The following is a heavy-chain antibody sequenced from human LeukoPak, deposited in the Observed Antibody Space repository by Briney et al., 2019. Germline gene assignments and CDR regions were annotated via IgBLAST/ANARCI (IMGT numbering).Heavy chain of an antibody. V-gene: IGHV1-18*04. CDR1: GYTFTSYG. Sequence: ASVKVSCKASGYTFTSYGISWVRQAPGQGLEWMGWISAYNGNTNYAQKLQGRVTMTTDTSTSTAYMELRSLGSDDTAVYYCARIPPVVVPAAPNWFDPWGQGTLVTVSS. CDR2: ISAYNGNT. J-gene: IGHJ5*02. D-gene: IGHD2-2*01. CDR3: ARIPPVVVPAAPNWFDP.